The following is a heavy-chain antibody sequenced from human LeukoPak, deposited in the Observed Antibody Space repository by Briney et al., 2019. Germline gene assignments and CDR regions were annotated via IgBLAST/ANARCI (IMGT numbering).Heavy chain of an antibody. CDR1: GFTFSTCA. V-gene: IGHV3-23*01. CDR2: ISGGGVNT. J-gene: IGHJ4*02. Sequence: PGGSLRLSCAASGFTFSTCAMTWVRQAPGKGLEWVSAISGGGVNTYYADSVKGRFTISRDNSKNTLFLQMSSLRADDTAVYYCAKGPLTEVAGTTWDYWGQGTLVTVSS. D-gene: IGHD1-14*01. CDR3: AKGPLTEVAGTTWDY.